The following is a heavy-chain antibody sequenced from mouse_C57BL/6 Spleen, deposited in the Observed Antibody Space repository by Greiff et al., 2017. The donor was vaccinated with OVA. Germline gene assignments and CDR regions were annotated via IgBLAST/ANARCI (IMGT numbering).Heavy chain of an antibody. CDR1: GYTFTSYW. V-gene: IGHV1-61*01. Sequence: QVQLQQPGAELVRPGSSVKLSCKASGYTFTSYWMDWVKQRPGQGLEWIGNIYPSDSETHYNQKFKDKATLTVDKSSSTAYMQLSSLTSEDSAVYYGARRNLGYYYAMDYWGQGTSVTVSS. CDR2: IYPSDSET. D-gene: IGHD2-1*01. J-gene: IGHJ4*01. CDR3: ARRNLGYYYAMDY.